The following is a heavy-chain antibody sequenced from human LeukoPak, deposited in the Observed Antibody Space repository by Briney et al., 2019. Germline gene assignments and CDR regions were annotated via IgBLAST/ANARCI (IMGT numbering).Heavy chain of an antibody. J-gene: IGHJ4*02. CDR3: ARDRGGRWLQVYYFDY. D-gene: IGHD5-24*01. CDR2: IWYDGSSK. V-gene: IGHV3-33*01. Sequence: PGGSLRLSCAASGFTFSSYTMHWVRQAPDKGLEWVAVIWYDGSSKYYADSVKGRFTISRDNSKNTLYLRVNSLRAEDTAVYFCARDRGGRWLQVYYFDYWGQGTLVTVSS. CDR1: GFTFSSYT.